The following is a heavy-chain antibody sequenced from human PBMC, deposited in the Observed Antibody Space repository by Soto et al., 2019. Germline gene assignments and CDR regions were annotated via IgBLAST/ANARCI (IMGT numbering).Heavy chain of an antibody. J-gene: IGHJ4*02. CDR2: IKSKTDGGTA. V-gene: IGHV3-15*01. Sequence: GGSLRLSCVASGFKLSDPLRTWVRQASGKGLEWVGRIKSKTDGGTADYGAPVKGRATISRDDSKNTVYLQMNSLKTEDTAVYYCTTGIYYDILTGYHNVAYWGQGALVTVSS. CDR1: GFKLSDPL. D-gene: IGHD3-9*01. CDR3: TTGIYYDILTGYHNVAY.